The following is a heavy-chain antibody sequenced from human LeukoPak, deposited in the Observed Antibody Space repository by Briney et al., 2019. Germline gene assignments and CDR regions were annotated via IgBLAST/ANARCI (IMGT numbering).Heavy chain of an antibody. CDR2: IYYSGST. CDR3: ARSIAAAGTGIMFDP. CDR1: GGSISSSSYY. V-gene: IGHV4-61*05. J-gene: IGHJ5*02. Sequence: SETLSLTCTVSGGSISSSSYYWGWIRQPPGKGLEWIGYIYYSGSTNYNPSLKSRVTISVDTSKNQFSLKLSSVTAADTAVYYCARSIAAAGTGIMFDPWGQGTLVTVSS. D-gene: IGHD6-13*01.